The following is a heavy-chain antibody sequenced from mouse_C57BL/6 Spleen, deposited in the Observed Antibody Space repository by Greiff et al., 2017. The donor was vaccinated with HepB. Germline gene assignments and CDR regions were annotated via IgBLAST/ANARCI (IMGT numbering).Heavy chain of an antibody. Sequence: VQLQQSGPELVKPGASVKISCKASGYSFPDYNLTWVKQSNGKSLEWIGVINPNYGTTSYKQKFKGTATWTGDQSSSTAYMQLNSLTSEDSAVYDWASIYYYGSSLAYGGQGTLVTVSA. D-gene: IGHD1-1*01. CDR2: INPNYGTT. CDR1: GYSFPDYN. J-gene: IGHJ3*01. V-gene: IGHV1-39*01. CDR3: ASIYYYGSSLAY.